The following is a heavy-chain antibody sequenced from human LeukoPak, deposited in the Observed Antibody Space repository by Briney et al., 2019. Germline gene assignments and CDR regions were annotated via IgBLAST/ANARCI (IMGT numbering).Heavy chain of an antibody. V-gene: IGHV5-51*01. Sequence: GESLKISCKASGYSFSNSWIGWVRQMPGKGLDWMGIIYPDDSDTKYSPSFQGQVTISVDNSINTAYLQWSSLKASDTAMYYCARRQVATRGGLDYWGQGTLVTVSS. D-gene: IGHD5-12*01. CDR1: GYSFSNSW. J-gene: IGHJ4*02. CDR3: ARRQVATRGGLDY. CDR2: IYPDDSDT.